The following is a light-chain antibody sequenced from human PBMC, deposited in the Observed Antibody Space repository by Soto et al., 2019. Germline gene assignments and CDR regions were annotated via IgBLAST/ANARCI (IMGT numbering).Light chain of an antibody. Sequence: DIQMTQSPSTLSASVGDRVTITCRASQSISSRLAWYQQKPGKAPKLLIYDASSLQSGVPLRFSGSGSGTEFTLTISSLQPDDFATYYCQQYNSYPYTFGQGTRLEIK. J-gene: IGKJ5*01. CDR2: DAS. CDR1: QSISSR. CDR3: QQYNSYPYT. V-gene: IGKV1-5*01.